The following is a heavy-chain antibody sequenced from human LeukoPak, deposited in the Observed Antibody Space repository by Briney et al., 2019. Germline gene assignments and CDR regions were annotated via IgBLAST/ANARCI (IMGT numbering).Heavy chain of an antibody. CDR2: ISGSGGST. J-gene: IGHJ4*02. D-gene: IGHD2-2*01. CDR3: AKDRFVVVVPAASDY. V-gene: IGHV3-23*01. Sequence: PGGSLRLSCAASGFIFSNFAMSWVRQAPGKGLEWVSAISGSGGSTYYADSVKGRFTISRDNSKNTLYLQMNSLRAEDTAVYYCAKDRFVVVVPAASDYWGQGTLVTVSS. CDR1: GFIFSNFA.